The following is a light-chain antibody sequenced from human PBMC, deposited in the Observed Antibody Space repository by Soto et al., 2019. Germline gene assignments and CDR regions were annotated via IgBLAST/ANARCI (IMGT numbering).Light chain of an antibody. J-gene: IGKJ1*01. Sequence: EILLTQSPGSLSLSPGEISTLSCRSSQSVSSSYLAWYQQKPGQAPRLLMYGASSRATGIPDRFSGSGSGTDFTLTISRLEPEDFAVYYCQQYGSSPQTFGQGTKVDIK. CDR2: GAS. V-gene: IGKV3-20*01. CDR1: QSVSSSY. CDR3: QQYGSSPQT.